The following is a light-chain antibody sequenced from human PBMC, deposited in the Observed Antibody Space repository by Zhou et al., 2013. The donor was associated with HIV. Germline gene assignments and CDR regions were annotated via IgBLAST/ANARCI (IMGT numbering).Light chain of an antibody. Sequence: DIQMTQSPSSLSAPVGDRVIITCRASQSVARYLNWYQQKPGTAPKLLIYAASTLQGGVPSRFSGSGSGTDFTLTINILQPEDFATYYCQQSYSTPYTFGQGTKLEIK. CDR3: QQSYSTPYT. CDR2: AAS. J-gene: IGKJ2*01. V-gene: IGKV1-39*01. CDR1: QSVARY.